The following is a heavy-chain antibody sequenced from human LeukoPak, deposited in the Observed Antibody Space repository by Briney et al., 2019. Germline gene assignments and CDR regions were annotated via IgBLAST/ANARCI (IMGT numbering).Heavy chain of an antibody. D-gene: IGHD4-17*01. J-gene: IGHJ6*02. CDR1: GYTFTSYY. CDR2: INPSGGST. V-gene: IGHV1-46*01. CDR3: ARDHAMTTVTTDYGMDV. Sequence: ASVKVSCKASGYTFTSYYMHWVRQAPGQGLEWMGIINPSGGSTSYAQKFQGRVTMTRDTSTSTVYMELSSLRSEDTAVYYCARDHAMTTVTTDYGMDVWGQGTTVTVSS.